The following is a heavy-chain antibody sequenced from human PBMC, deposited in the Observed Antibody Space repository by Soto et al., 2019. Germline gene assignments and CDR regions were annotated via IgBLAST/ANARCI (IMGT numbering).Heavy chain of an antibody. J-gene: IGHJ4*02. CDR3: AKDTAERDGYNSSFDY. V-gene: IGHV3-23*01. Sequence: EVQLLESGGGLVQPGGSLRLSCAASGFTFSSYAMSWVRQAPGKGLEWVSAISGSGGSTYYADSVKGRFTISRDNSKNTLYLQMNSLRAEDTAVYYCAKDTAERDGYNSSFDYWGQGTLVTVSS. CDR2: ISGSGGST. D-gene: IGHD5-12*01. CDR1: GFTFSSYA.